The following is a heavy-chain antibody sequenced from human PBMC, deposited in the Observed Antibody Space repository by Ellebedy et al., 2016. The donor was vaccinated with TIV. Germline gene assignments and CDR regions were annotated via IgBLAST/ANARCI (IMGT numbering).Heavy chain of an antibody. CDR1: GDSVSNKYAT. CDR3: ARDPAFCYSGADV. CDR2: AYYRSTWIY. D-gene: IGHD2-15*01. J-gene: IGHJ6*02. Sequence: MPSETLSLTCAIPGDSVSNKYATWNWIRQSPSRGLEWLGRAYYRSTWIYDYAVSVKGRITINPDTSNNQLSLHLNSVTPEDTAVYYCARDPAFCYSGADVWGQGTTVTVSS. V-gene: IGHV6-1*01.